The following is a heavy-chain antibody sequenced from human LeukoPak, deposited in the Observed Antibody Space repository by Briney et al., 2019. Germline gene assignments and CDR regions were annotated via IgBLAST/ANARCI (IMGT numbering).Heavy chain of an antibody. CDR1: GGSISSYY. CDR2: IYYSGST. D-gene: IGHD4-17*01. J-gene: IGHJ5*02. CDR3: AAQGRNDYGDYESWFDP. V-gene: IGHV4-59*08. Sequence: PSETLSLTCTVSGGSISSYYWSWIRQPPGKGLEWIGYIYYSGSTNYNPSPKSRVTISVDTSKNQFSLKLSSVTAADTAVYYCAAQGRNDYGDYESWFDPWGQGTLVTVSS.